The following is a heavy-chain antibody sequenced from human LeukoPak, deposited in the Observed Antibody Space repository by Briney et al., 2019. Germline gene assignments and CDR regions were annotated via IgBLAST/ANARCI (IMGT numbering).Heavy chain of an antibody. CDR2: VDYSGST. V-gene: IGHV4-39*01. J-gene: IGHJ5*02. CDR1: GGSISNSSYY. D-gene: IGHD1-26*01. CDR3: ARLKSGVGWFDP. Sequence: SETLSLTCTVSGGSISNSSYYWGWLRQPLGKGLEWIGRVDYSGSTYSNPSLESRVTITIDTSKNQFSLNLSSVTAADTGVYYCARLKSGVGWFDPWGQGTLVTVSS.